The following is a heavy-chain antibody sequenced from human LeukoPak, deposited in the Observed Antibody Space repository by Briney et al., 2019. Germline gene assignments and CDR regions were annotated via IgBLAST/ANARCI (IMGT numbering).Heavy chain of an antibody. J-gene: IGHJ5*02. D-gene: IGHD3-22*01. V-gene: IGHV4-38-2*02. Sequence: KPSETLSLTCTVSGYSISSGYYWGWIRQPPGKGLEWIGSIYHSGSTYYNPSLKSRVTISVDTSKNQFSLKLSSVTAADTAVYYCARTSYYYDSREGRGGWDWFDPWGQGTLVTVSS. CDR1: GYSISSGYY. CDR3: ARTSYYYDSREGRGGWDWFDP. CDR2: IYHSGST.